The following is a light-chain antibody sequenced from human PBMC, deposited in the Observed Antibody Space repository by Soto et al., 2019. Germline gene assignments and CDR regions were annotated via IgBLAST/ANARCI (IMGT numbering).Light chain of an antibody. V-gene: IGLV2-14*03. J-gene: IGLJ1*01. Sequence: QSVLTQPASVSGSPGQSITISCTGTASDVGGYNFVSWYQKHPGKAPKLIIYDVSDRASGVSNRFSGSKSGNTASLTISGLQAGDEGDYYCCSYSSGTTPWDFGTGTKVTVL. CDR1: ASDVGGYNF. CDR2: DVS. CDR3: CSYSSGTTPWD.